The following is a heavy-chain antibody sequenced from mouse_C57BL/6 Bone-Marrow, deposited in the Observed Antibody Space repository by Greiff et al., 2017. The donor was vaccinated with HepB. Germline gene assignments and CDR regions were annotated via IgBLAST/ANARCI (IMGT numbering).Heavy chain of an antibody. CDR2: IYPGDGDT. Sequence: VQLQQSGPELVKPGASVKLSCKASGYAFSSSWMNWVKQRPGKGLEWIGRIYPGDGDTNYNGKFKGKATLTADKSSSTAYMQLSSLTSEDSAVYFCARRYYGSPLYAMDYWGQGTSVTVSS. CDR1: GYAFSSSW. V-gene: IGHV1-82*01. CDR3: ARRYYGSPLYAMDY. J-gene: IGHJ4*01. D-gene: IGHD1-1*01.